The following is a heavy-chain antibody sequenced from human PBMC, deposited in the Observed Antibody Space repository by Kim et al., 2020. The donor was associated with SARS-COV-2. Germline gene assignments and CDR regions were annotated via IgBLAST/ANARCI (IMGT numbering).Heavy chain of an antibody. J-gene: IGHJ5*02. D-gene: IGHD3-10*01. CDR1: GFTFSSYG. CDR2: IWYDGSNK. Sequence: GGSLRLSCAASGFTFSSYGMHWVRQAPGKGLEWVAVIWYDGSNKYYADSVKGRFTISRDNSKNTLYLQMNSLRAEDTAVYYCVKDLSMARRFDPWGQGTLGTVSS. CDR3: VKDLSMARRFDP. V-gene: IGHV3-33*06.